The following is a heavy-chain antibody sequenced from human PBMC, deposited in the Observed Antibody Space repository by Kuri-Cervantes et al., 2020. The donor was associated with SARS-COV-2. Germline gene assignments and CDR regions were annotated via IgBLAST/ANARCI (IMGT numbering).Heavy chain of an antibody. CDR3: AREGRGSDYFDY. Sequence: GESLKISCAASGFTFSNYEMNWVRQAPGRGLEWVSYISSSGSTIYYADSVKGRFTISRDNAKNSLYLQMNSLRAEDTAVYYCAREGRGSDYFDYWGQGTLVTVSS. J-gene: IGHJ4*02. D-gene: IGHD1-26*01. CDR1: GFTFSNYE. V-gene: IGHV3-48*03. CDR2: ISSSGSTI.